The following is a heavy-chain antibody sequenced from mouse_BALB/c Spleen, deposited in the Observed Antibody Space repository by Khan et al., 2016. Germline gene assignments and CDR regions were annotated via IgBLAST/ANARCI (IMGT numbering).Heavy chain of an antibody. CDR3: ARVYGNYYYYAMDY. CDR1: GFSLTSYG. V-gene: IGHV2-9*02. J-gene: IGHJ4*01. CDR2: IWAGGST. D-gene: IGHD2-1*01. Sequence: VELVESGPGLVAPSQSLSITCTVSGFSLTSYGVHWVRQPPGKGLEWLGVIWAGGSTNYNSALMSRLSISKDNSKSQVFLKMNSLQTDDTAMYYCARVYGNYYYYAMDYWGQGTSVTVSS.